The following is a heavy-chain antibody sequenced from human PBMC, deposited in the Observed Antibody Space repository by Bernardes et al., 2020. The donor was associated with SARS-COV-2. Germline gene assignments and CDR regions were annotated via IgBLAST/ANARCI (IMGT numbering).Heavy chain of an antibody. CDR1: GASVSSGAYF. J-gene: IGHJ4*02. CDR3: VLAGPTSMSARTFDQ. Sequence: SETLSLTCTVSGASVSSGAYFWTWIRQHPGKGLEWIGYIYYSGGTYYNPSLGGRVTISLDMSKNQFSLKLASLTAADTAIYYCVLAGPTSMSARTFDQWGQGTLVTVSS. D-gene: IGHD6-6*01. V-gene: IGHV4-31*03. CDR2: IYYSGGT.